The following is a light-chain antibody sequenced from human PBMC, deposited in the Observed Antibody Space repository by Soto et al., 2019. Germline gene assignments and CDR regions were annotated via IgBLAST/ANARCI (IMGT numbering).Light chain of an antibody. CDR3: QQYGSSPET. Sequence: EIVSTQSPGTPSLSPGERPTLSCSASQSVSSSYLAWYQQKPGQAPRLLIYGASSRATGIPVRFSGSGSGTDFTLTISRLEPEDFAVYYCQQYGSSPETFGQGTKVDIK. CDR1: QSVSSSY. V-gene: IGKV3-20*01. J-gene: IGKJ1*01. CDR2: GAS.